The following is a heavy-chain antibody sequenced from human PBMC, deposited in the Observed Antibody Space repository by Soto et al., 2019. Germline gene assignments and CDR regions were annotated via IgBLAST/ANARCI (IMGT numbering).Heavy chain of an antibody. V-gene: IGHV4-28*01. D-gene: IGHD3-10*01. Sequence: SETLSLTCAVSGYSISSSNWWGWIRQPPGKGLEWIGYIYYSGTTYYNPSLKSRVTMSVDTSKNQFSLKLNSVTAADTAVYYCARHAFGSGFYYGMGVWGQGTTVTVSS. CDR1: GYSISSSNW. CDR2: IYYSGTT. J-gene: IGHJ6*02. CDR3: ARHAFGSGFYYGMGV.